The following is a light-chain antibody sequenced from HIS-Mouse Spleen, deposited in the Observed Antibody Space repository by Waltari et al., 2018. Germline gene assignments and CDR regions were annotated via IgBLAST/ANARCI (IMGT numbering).Light chain of an antibody. Sequence: QSALTQPASVSGSPGQSLTISRPGTSSDVGSYNLFSWYQQHPGKAPKLMIYEGSNRPSGVSNRFSGSKSGNTASLTISGLQAEDEADYYCCSYAGSSTYVFGTGTKVTVL. CDR1: SSDVGSYNL. V-gene: IGLV2-23*01. CDR2: EGS. J-gene: IGLJ1*01. CDR3: CSYAGSSTYV.